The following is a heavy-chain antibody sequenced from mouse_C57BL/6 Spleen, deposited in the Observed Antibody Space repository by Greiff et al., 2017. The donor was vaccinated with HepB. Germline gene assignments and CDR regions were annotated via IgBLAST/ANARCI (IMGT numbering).Heavy chain of an antibody. J-gene: IGHJ2*01. CDR1: GYSITSGYY. V-gene: IGHV3-6*01. D-gene: IGHD2-1*01. CDR2: ISYDGSN. Sequence: ESGPGLVKPSQSLSLTCSVTGYSITSGYYWNWIRQSPGNKLEWMGYISYDGSNNYNPSLKNRISITRDTSKNQFFLKLNSVTTEDTATYYCARIYYGNYGYYFDYWGQGTTLTVSS. CDR3: ARIYYGNYGYYFDY.